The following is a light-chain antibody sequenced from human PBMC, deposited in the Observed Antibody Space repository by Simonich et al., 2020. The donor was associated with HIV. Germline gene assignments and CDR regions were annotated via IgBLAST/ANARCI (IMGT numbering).Light chain of an antibody. J-gene: IGLJ2*01. CDR2: DDN. CDR1: GGNIASDY. V-gene: IGLV6-57*01. CDR3: QSYDSGNHVI. Sequence: NFMLTQPHSVSESPGKTVTISCTRSGGNIASDYVQWYQQRPGSSPTTVIFDDNRGPSGVPDRVSVSFDTSSHSASLTISGLKTEDEADDYCQSYDSGNHVIFGGGTKLTVL.